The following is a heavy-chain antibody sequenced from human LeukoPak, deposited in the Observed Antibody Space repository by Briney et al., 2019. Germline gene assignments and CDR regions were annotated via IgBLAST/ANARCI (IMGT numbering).Heavy chain of an antibody. D-gene: IGHD6-6*01. V-gene: IGHV4-34*01. CDR2: INHSGST. CDR1: GGSISSYY. Sequence: SETLSLTCTVSGGSISSYYWSWIRQPPGKGLEWIGEINHSGSTNYNPSLKSRVTISVDTSENQFSLKLSSVTAADTAVYYCARENRGIAARPGGYYYYYMDVWGKGTTVTVSS. CDR3: ARENRGIAARPGGYYYYYMDV. J-gene: IGHJ6*03.